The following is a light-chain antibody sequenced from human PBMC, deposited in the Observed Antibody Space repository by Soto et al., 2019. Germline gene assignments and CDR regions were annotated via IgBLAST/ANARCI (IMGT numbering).Light chain of an antibody. CDR3: SSYTSSSTKV. CDR2: DVS. J-gene: IGLJ2*01. Sequence: QSALTQPASVSGSPGQSITISCTGTSSDVGGYNYVSWYQQHPGKVPKLMIYDVSNRPSGVSDRFSGSKSGNTASLTISGLQAEDEADYYCSSYTSSSTKVFVGGTKLTVL. V-gene: IGLV2-14*03. CDR1: SSDVGGYNY.